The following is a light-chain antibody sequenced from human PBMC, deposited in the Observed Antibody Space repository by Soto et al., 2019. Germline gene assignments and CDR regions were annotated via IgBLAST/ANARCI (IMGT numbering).Light chain of an antibody. J-gene: IGLJ2*01. CDR1: SSDVGGYDY. V-gene: IGLV2-14*01. Sequence: QYVLTQPASVSGSPGQSITISCTGTSSDVGGYDYVSWYQQYPGKAPKLMIYEVTNRPSGVSYRFSGSKSGNTASLTISGLQAEDEADYYCTSYTSTSSLVFGGGTKLTVL. CDR3: TSYTSTSSLV. CDR2: EVT.